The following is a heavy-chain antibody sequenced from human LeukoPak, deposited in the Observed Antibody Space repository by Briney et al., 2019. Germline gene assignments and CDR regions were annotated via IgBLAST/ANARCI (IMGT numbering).Heavy chain of an antibody. V-gene: IGHV4-4*02. CDR1: GFTFANAW. Sequence: PGGSLRLSCAASGFTFANAWMSWVRQAPGKGLEWIGNIFYSGSTYYSPSLKSRVTISLDTSRNQFSLKLNSVTAADTAVYYCAKSNGYGLVDIWGQGTMVTVSS. J-gene: IGHJ3*02. CDR2: IFYSGST. CDR3: AKSNGYGLVDI. D-gene: IGHD3-10*01.